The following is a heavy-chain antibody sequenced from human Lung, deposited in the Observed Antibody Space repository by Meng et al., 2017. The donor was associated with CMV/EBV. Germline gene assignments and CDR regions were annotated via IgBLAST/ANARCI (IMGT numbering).Heavy chain of an antibody. CDR3: ARGTAPNDY. Sequence: GGSXRLSCAASGFTFSSYWMTWVRQAPGKGLEWVANIKQDGSEKYYVESVKGRFTISRDNAKNSLYLQMNSLRVEDTAMYYCARGTAPNDYWGQGTLVNRLL. V-gene: IGHV3-7*01. D-gene: IGHD2-8*02. CDR1: GFTFSSYW. J-gene: IGHJ4*02. CDR2: IKQDGSEK.